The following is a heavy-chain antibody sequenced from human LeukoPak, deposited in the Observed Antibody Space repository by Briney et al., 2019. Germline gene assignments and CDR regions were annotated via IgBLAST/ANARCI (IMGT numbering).Heavy chain of an antibody. CDR2: IKSKTDGGTT. CDR1: GFTFSNAW. CDR3: TTDVYGLLGRREGDTDY. J-gene: IGHJ4*02. Sequence: PGGSLRLSCAASGFTFSNAWMTWVRQAPGKGLEWVGRIKSKTDGGTTDYAAPVKGRFTISRDDSKNTLYLQMNSLKTEDTAVYYCTTDVYGLLGRREGDTDYWGQGTLVTVSS. V-gene: IGHV3-15*01. D-gene: IGHD2-21*01.